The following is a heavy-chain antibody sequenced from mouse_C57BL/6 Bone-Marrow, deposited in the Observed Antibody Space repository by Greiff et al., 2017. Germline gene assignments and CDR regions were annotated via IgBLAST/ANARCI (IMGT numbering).Heavy chain of an antibody. CDR1: GYTFTSYW. CDR2: IDPSDSYT. J-gene: IGHJ1*03. D-gene: IGHD1-1*01. Sequence: QVQLQQPGAELVMPGASVKLSCKASGYTFTSYWMHWVKQRPGQGLEWIGEIDPSDSYTNYNQKFKGKSTLTVDKSSSTAYMQLSSLTSEDSAVYYCAREGSTTVVDPYWYFDVWGTGTTVTVSS. CDR3: AREGSTTVVDPYWYFDV. V-gene: IGHV1-69*01.